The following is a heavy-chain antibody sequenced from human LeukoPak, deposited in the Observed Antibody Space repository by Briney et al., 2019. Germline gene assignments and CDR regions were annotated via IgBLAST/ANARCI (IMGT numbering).Heavy chain of an antibody. J-gene: IGHJ3*02. Sequence: SVTLSLTCTVPGGSISGSYWSWIRQSPGKGLEWIGYIYYNGNTDYNPSPRSRLTMSVDTSKNQFSLKLTSVTAADTALYYCAKGGWSLDIWGQGTMVTVSS. CDR2: IYYNGNT. CDR3: AKGGWSLDI. D-gene: IGHD6-19*01. CDR1: GGSISGSY. V-gene: IGHV4-59*03.